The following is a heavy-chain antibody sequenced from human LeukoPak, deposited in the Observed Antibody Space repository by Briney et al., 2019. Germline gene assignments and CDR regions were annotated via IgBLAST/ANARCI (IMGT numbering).Heavy chain of an antibody. CDR3: TRGGEWLFLEFDY. J-gene: IGHJ4*02. Sequence: GGSLRLSCTASGFTFGDYAMSWFRQAPGKGLEWVGFIRSKAYGGTTEYAASVKGRFTISRDDSKSIAYLQMNSLKTEDTAVYYCTRGGEWLFLEFDYWAREPWSPSPQ. D-gene: IGHD3-22*01. V-gene: IGHV3-49*03. CDR1: GFTFGDYA. CDR2: IRSKAYGGTT.